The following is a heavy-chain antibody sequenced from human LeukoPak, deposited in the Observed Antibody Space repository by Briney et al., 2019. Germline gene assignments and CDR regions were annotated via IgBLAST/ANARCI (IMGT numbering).Heavy chain of an antibody. CDR3: TTWYYYDTSGYKYFDY. J-gene: IGHJ4*02. Sequence: KPGGSLRLSCAASGFTFSNAWMSWVRQAPGKGLEWVGRIKSKTAGGTTDYAAPVKGRFTISRDDSKNTLYLQMNSLKTEDTAVYFCTTWYYYDTSGYKYFDYWGQGTLVTVSS. CDR1: GFTFSNAW. D-gene: IGHD3-22*01. CDR2: IKSKTAGGTT. V-gene: IGHV3-15*01.